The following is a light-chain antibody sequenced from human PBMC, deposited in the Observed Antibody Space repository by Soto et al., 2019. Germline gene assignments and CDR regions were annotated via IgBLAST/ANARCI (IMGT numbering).Light chain of an antibody. J-gene: IGKJ1*01. CDR1: QSVGLS. Sequence: VLLTQSPATLSLSPGGRATLSCRASQSVGLSLAWYQQKPGQAPRLLIYDASERASGIPARFSGSGSGTDFTLTISSLEPEDFAVYYCQQRTSWPPWTFGQGTKVDIK. V-gene: IGKV3-11*01. CDR2: DAS. CDR3: QQRTSWPPWT.